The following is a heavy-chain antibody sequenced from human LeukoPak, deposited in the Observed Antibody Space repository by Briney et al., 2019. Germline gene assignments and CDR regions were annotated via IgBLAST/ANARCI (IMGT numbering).Heavy chain of an antibody. Sequence: SETLSLTCTVSGGSSSSSSYYWGWIRQPPGKGLEWIGSIYYSGSTYYNPSLKSRVTISVDTSKTQFSLKLSSVTAADTAVYYCARPGLYGAYHADIWGQGTMVTVSS. CDR1: GGSSSSSSYY. CDR3: ARPGLYGAYHADI. D-gene: IGHD4-17*01. V-gene: IGHV4-39*01. CDR2: IYYSGST. J-gene: IGHJ3*02.